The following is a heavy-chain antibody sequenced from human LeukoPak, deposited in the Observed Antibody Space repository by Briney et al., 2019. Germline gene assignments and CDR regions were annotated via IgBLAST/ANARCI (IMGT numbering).Heavy chain of an antibody. CDR2: ISRSGSTK. J-gene: IGHJ6*04. CDR3: AELGITMIGGV. V-gene: IGHV3-11*04. D-gene: IGHD3-10*02. Sequence: PGGSLRLSCAASGFTFSDYNMRCIRQAPGKGLEWVSSISRSGSTKYYADSVKGRFTISRDNAKNSLYLQMNSLRAEDTAVYYCAELGITMIGGVWGKGTTVTISS. CDR1: GFTFSDYN.